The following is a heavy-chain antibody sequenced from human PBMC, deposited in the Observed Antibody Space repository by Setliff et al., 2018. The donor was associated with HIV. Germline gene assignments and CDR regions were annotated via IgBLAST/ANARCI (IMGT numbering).Heavy chain of an antibody. V-gene: IGHV4-31*03. D-gene: IGHD3-3*01. CDR3: ASALVGGASPFDY. J-gene: IGHJ4*01. Sequence: TLSLTCPVSGGSISRGGRYWGWVRQHPGRGLEWVGYVYYNGESFYNPSLRGRITILQDKSKNQFSLEVRSVTAADTAIYYCASALVGGASPFDYWGQGALVTV. CDR1: GGSISRGGRY. CDR2: VYYNGES.